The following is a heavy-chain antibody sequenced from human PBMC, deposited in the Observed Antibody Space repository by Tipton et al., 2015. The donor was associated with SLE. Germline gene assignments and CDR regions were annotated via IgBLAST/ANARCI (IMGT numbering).Heavy chain of an antibody. CDR3: ATDSQSHRRSSGWYYFDY. CDR1: GYTLTELS. J-gene: IGHJ4*02. V-gene: IGHV1-24*01. CDR2: FDPEDGET. Sequence: QSGAEVKKPGASVKVSCKVSGYTLTELSMHWVRQAPGKGLEWMGGFDPEDGETIYAQKFQGRVTMTEDTSTDTAYMELSSLRSEDTAVYYCATDSQSHRRSSGWYYFDYWGQGTLVTVSS. D-gene: IGHD6-13*01.